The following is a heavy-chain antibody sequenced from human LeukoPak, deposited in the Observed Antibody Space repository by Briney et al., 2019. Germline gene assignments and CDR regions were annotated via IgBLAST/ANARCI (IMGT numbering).Heavy chain of an antibody. CDR2: ISWNSGSI. D-gene: IGHD2-8*02. CDR3: AKDEFVASDFTGAFDI. V-gene: IGHV3-9*03. J-gene: IGHJ3*02. Sequence: GRSLRLSCAASGFTFDDYAMHWVRQAPGKGLEWVSGISWNSGSIVYADSVKGRFTIPRDNAKNSLYLQMNSLRAEDMALYYCAKDEFVASDFTGAFDIWGQGTMVTVSS. CDR1: GFTFDDYA.